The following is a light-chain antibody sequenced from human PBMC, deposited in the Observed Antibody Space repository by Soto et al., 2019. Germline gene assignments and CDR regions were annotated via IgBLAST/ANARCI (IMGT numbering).Light chain of an antibody. V-gene: IGKV1-5*01. Sequence: DIQMTQSPSTLSASVGDRVTITYRASQSISSWLAWYQQKPGKAPKLLIYDASSLESGVPSRFSGSGSGTEFTPTISSLQPEDFATYYCQQYNSSPWTFGQGTKVDIK. CDR2: DAS. CDR1: QSISSW. CDR3: QQYNSSPWT. J-gene: IGKJ1*01.